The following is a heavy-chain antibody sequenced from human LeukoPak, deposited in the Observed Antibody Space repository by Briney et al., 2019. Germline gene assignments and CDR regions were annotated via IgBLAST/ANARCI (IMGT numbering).Heavy chain of an antibody. V-gene: IGHV4-61*02. J-gene: IGHJ6*03. CDR2: TYTSGST. CDR1: GSSISSGSYY. CDR3: ARADYGGKTAYYYYYMDV. D-gene: IGHD4-23*01. Sequence: SETLSLTCTVSGSSISSGSYYWSWIRQPAGKGLEWIGRTYTSGSTNYNPSLKSRVTISVDTSKNQFSLKLSSVTAADTAVYYCARADYGGKTAYYYYYMDVWGKGTTVTVSS.